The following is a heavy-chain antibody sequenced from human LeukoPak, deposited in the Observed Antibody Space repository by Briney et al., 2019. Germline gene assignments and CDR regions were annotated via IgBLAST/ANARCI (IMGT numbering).Heavy chain of an antibody. CDR1: GYTFTGYY. V-gene: IGHV1-2*02. J-gene: IGHJ4*02. Sequence: ASVKVSCKASGYTFTGYYMHWVRQAPGQGLEWMRWINPNSGGTNYAQKFQGRVTMTRDTSISTAYMELSRLRSDDTAVYYCARVSRAHPYYFDYWGQGTLVTVSS. CDR3: ARVSRAHPYYFDY. CDR2: INPNSGGT.